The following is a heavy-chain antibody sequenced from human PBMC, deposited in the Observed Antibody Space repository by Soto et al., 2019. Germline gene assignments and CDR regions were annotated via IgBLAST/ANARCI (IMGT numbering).Heavy chain of an antibody. Sequence: QVQLQESGPGLVKPSGTLSLTCAVSGDSVSSPYYWCWVRQPPGKGLEWIGEVFHTGTTSYNPPLRSPVTIPMDKSINQFSLDLSSVTAADTAVYYCARSAGWYAIHAWGPGTLV. J-gene: IGHJ5*02. V-gene: IGHV4-4*02. CDR1: GDSVSSPYY. D-gene: IGHD6-19*01. CDR3: ARSAGWYAIHA. CDR2: VFHTGTT.